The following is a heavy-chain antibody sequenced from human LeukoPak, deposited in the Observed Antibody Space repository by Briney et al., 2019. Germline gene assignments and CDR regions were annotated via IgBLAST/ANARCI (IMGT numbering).Heavy chain of an antibody. CDR2: IYHSGNS. CDR1: GYSISSGYY. CDR3: ARRAGSGWPTFDY. V-gene: IGHV4-38-2*01. J-gene: IGHJ4*02. Sequence: SETLSLTFAVSGYSISSGYYWGWVHQPPGKGLEWIGSIYHSGNSYYNPSLRSRVTISVDTSKNQFFLKVSSVTAADTAVYYCARRAGSGWPTFDYWGQGTLVTVSS. D-gene: IGHD6-19*01.